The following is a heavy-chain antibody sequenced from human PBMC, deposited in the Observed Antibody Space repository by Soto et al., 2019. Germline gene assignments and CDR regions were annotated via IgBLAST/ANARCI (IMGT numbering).Heavy chain of an antibody. CDR2: INGGHGKT. V-gene: IGHV1-3*01. Sequence: QVQLVQSGAEVKKPGASVKVSCKASGYSFTSYAVHWVRQAPGQRLEWMGWINGGHGKTKYSQKFQGRVTITRDTFASTAYMELSSLRPEDTAVYFCARGGYDYFMVVDYWGQGTLVTVSS. D-gene: IGHD5-12*01. CDR3: ARGGYDYFMVVDY. J-gene: IGHJ4*02. CDR1: GYSFTSYA.